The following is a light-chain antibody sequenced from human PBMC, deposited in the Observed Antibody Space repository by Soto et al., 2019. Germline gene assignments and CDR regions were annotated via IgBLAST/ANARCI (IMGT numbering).Light chain of an antibody. CDR3: SSYTSSSIYV. V-gene: IGLV2-14*01. Sequence: QSALTQPASVSGSAGQSITISCTGTSSDVGGYNYVSWYQQHPGKAPKLMIYEVSNRPSGVSNRFSGSKSGNTASLTISGLQAEDEADYYCSSYTSSSIYVFGTGTKVTV. J-gene: IGLJ1*01. CDR2: EVS. CDR1: SSDVGGYNY.